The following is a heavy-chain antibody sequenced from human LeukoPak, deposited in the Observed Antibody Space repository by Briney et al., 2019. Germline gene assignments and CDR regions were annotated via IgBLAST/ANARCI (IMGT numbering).Heavy chain of an antibody. CDR2: IYHSGST. CDR3: ARVRTSGWYPTYFDY. J-gene: IGHJ4*02. Sequence: SETLSLTCAVSGGSISSGGYSWSWIRQPPGKGLEWIGYIYHSGSTYYNPSLKSRVTISVDRSKNQFSLKLSSVTAADTAVYYCARVRTSGWYPTYFDYWGQGTLVTVSS. D-gene: IGHD6-19*01. CDR1: GGSISSGGYS. V-gene: IGHV4-30-2*01.